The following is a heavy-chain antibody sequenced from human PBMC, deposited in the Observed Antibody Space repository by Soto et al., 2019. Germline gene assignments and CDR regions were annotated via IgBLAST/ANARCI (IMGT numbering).Heavy chain of an antibody. CDR1: GGSISSYY. J-gene: IGHJ6*02. D-gene: IGHD5-18*01. Sequence: QVQLQESGPGLVKPSETLSLTCTVSGGSISSYYWSWIRQPPGKGLEWIGYIYYSGSTNYNPSLXCRVTRSVDTXXNXCXXPLRSVTAADTAVYYCARDRGFSYGNHYYYFGMDVWGQGTTVTVSS. CDR3: ARDRGFSYGNHYYYFGMDV. CDR2: IYYSGST. V-gene: IGHV4-59*08.